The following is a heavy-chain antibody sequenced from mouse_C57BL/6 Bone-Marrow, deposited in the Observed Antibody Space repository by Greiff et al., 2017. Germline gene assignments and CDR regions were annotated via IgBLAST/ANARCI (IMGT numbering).Heavy chain of an antibody. CDR3: AKPHYYAMDY. CDR1: GFTFSDYG. CDR2: ISSGSSTI. V-gene: IGHV5-17*01. Sequence: EVQVVESGGGLVKPGGSLKLSCAASGFTFSDYGMHWVRQAPEKGLEWVAYISSGSSTIYYADTVKGRFTISRDNAKNTLFLQMTSLRSEDTAMYYCAKPHYYAMDYWGQGTSVTVSS. J-gene: IGHJ4*01.